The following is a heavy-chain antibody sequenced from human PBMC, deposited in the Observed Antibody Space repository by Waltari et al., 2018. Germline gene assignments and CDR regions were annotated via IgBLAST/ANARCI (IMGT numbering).Heavy chain of an antibody. J-gene: IGHJ4*01. CDR1: ADIFDRHP. V-gene: IGHV1-69*08. D-gene: IGHD3-10*01. CDR3: ATVDEMVRGYLES. CDR2: NIPTVGRE. Sequence: QVQLVQSGAEVKKPGSSVKVSCKASADIFDRHPITWVRQAPGQGLEWMGKNIPTVGRENYAQQLEGRLTIIADKSTSAVFMELSNLRSEDTAVYYCATVDEMVRGYLESWGQGTLVTVSS.